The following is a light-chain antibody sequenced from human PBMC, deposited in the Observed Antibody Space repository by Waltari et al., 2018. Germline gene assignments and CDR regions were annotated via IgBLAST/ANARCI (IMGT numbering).Light chain of an antibody. CDR1: QSILKY. V-gene: IGKV1-39*01. CDR3: QQSYNPPWT. CDR2: ASS. Sequence: IQITQSPSSLSASLGDTVTITCRASQSILKYVNWYQQKPGKAPKLLIYASSALHSGVPSRFSGSGSETYFTLTISSLQPEDVATYHCQQSYNPPWTVGQGTKVEIK. J-gene: IGKJ1*01.